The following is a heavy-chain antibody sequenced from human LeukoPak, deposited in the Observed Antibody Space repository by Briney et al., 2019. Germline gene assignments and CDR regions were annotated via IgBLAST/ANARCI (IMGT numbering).Heavy chain of an antibody. CDR3: ARDSPLYDILTGYMGFDP. CDR2: INPNSGGT. J-gene: IGHJ5*02. D-gene: IGHD3-9*01. V-gene: IGHV1-2*02. Sequence: ASVKVSRKASGYTFTGYYIHWVRQAPGQGLEWMGWINPNSGGTNYAQKFQGRVTMTRDTSISTAYMELSRLRSDDTAVYYCARDSPLYDILTGYMGFDPWGQGTLVTVSS. CDR1: GYTFTGYY.